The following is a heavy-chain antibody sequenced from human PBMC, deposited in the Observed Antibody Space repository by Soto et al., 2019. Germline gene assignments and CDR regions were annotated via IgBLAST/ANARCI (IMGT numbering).Heavy chain of an antibody. D-gene: IGHD6-13*01. CDR1: GFTFSSYA. Sequence: PGGSLRLSCAASGFTFSSYAMHWVRQAPGKGLEGVAVISYDGSNKYYADSVKGRFTTSRDNSKNTLYLQMNSLRAEDTAVYYCARDRAAGAFDYWGQGTLVTVSS. CDR3: ARDRAAGAFDY. CDR2: ISYDGSNK. J-gene: IGHJ4*02. V-gene: IGHV3-30-3*01.